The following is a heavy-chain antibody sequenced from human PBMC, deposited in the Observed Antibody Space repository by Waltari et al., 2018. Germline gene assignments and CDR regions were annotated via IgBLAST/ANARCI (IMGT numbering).Heavy chain of an antibody. CDR3: ARDRGAIALNWFDP. CDR2: IHAGNGNT. J-gene: IGHJ5*02. V-gene: IGHV1-3*01. Sequence: QVQLVQSGAEVTKPGASVQVSCKASGYTFTSYAMHWVRQAPGQRLEGMGWIHAGNGNTKYSQKFQGRVTITRDTSASTAYMELSSLRSEDTAVYYCARDRGAIALNWFDPWGQGTLVTVSS. CDR1: GYTFTSYA. D-gene: IGHD3-10*01.